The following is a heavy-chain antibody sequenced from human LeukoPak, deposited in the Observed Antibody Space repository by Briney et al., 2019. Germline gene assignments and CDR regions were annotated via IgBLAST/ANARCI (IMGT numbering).Heavy chain of an antibody. Sequence: ASVKVSCKASGGTFSSYAISWVRQAPGQGLEWMGGIIPIFGTANYAQKFQGRVTITADKSTSTAYMELSSLRSEDTAVYYCARKGRIPPQSNAFDIWGQGTMVTVSS. CDR1: GGTFSSYA. V-gene: IGHV1-69*06. D-gene: IGHD2-21*01. CDR3: ARKGRIPPQSNAFDI. CDR2: IIPIFGTA. J-gene: IGHJ3*02.